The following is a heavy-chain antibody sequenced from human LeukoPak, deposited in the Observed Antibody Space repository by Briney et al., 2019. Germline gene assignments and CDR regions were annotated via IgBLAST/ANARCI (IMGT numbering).Heavy chain of an antibody. V-gene: IGHV1-2*06. CDR3: ARGISGGFDI. J-gene: IGHJ3*02. D-gene: IGHD2-21*01. CDR2: IIPNSGAT. CDR1: GYIFTAYD. Sequence: GASVKVSCKASGYIFTAYDLHWVRQAPGQGLEWMGRIIPNSGATNYAQNFQGRVTLTRDTSISTAYMELSRLSPGDTAVYYCARGISGGFDIWGQGTMVTVSS.